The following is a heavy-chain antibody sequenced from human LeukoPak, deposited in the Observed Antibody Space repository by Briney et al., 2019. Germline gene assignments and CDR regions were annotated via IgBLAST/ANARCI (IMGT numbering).Heavy chain of an antibody. CDR1: GGSFSGYY. J-gene: IGHJ4*02. V-gene: IGHV4-34*01. CDR2: INHSGST. D-gene: IGHD6-19*01. CDR3: ARNSLKQWLEV. Sequence: SETLSLTCAVSGGSFSGYYWSWIRQPPGKGLEWIGEINHSGSTNYNPSLKSRVTISVDTSKNQFSLKLSSVTAADTAVYYCARNSLKQWLEVWGQGTLVTVSS.